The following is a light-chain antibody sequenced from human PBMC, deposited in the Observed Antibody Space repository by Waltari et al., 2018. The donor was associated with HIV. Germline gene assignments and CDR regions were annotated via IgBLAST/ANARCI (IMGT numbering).Light chain of an antibody. Sequence: QSVLTQPPSASGTPGQRVTISCSGSSSHIRSNHVSWYQQLPGTAPKLLIYSNAQRPSGVPDRFSGSKSGTSASLAISGLQSEDEADYYCAAWDDSLNGWVFGGGTKLTVL. J-gene: IGLJ3*02. V-gene: IGLV1-44*01. CDR3: AAWDDSLNGWV. CDR2: SNA. CDR1: SSHIRSNH.